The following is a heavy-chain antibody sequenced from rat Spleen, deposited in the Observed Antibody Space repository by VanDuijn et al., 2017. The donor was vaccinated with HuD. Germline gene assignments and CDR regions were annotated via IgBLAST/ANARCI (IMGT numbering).Heavy chain of an antibody. CDR3: TRDRYGGSAYNWFAY. V-gene: IGHV5-31*01. CDR1: GFTFNNYW. D-gene: IGHD1-11*01. Sequence: EVQLVESGGGLVQPGRSLKLSCVASGFTFNNYWMTWIRQAPGKGLEWVASIINTGDSTYYLDFVKGRFTISRDDAKSTLYLQMNSLRSEDTATYYCTRDRYGGSAYNWFAYWGQGTLVTVSS. J-gene: IGHJ3*01. CDR2: IINTGDST.